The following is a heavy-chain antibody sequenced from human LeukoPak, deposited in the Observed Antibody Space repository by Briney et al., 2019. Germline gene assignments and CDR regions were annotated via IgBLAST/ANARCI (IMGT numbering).Heavy chain of an antibody. V-gene: IGHV3-74*01. J-gene: IGHJ4*02. CDR2: INSDGSWT. CDR3: ARGGGIYGLWDY. D-gene: IGHD1-26*01. CDR1: GNYW. Sequence: GSLRLSCAASGNYWMHWVRQAPGKGLVWVSHINSDGSWTGYADSVKGRFTISKDNAKNTVYLQMNNLRAEDTAVYYCARGGGIYGLWDYWGQGTLVTVSS.